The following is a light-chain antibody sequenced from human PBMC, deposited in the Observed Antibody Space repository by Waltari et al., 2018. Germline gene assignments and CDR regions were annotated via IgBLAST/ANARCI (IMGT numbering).Light chain of an antibody. J-gene: IGLJ2*01. V-gene: IGLV9-49*01. Sequence: QPVVTQTPSASASLGASVTLTRTLSRGYTNYKVDWYQQRPGKGPRFVMRVRSGGVVGSKGDGNPDRCSVLGSGLNRYLTIKNIQEEEESDYHWGADHGNGSKGVFGGGTKLT. CDR2: VRSGGVVG. CDR3: GADHGNGSKGV. CDR1: RGYTNYK.